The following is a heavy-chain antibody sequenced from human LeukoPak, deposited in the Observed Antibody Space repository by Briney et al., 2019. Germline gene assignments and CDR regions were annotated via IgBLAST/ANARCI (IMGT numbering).Heavy chain of an antibody. Sequence: GESLKISCKGSGCSFTSYWIGWVRQMPGKGLEWMGIIYPGDSDTRYSPSFQGQVTISADKSISTAYLQWSSLKASDTAMYYCARLPVGYYDSSHYYFDYWGQGTLVTVSS. J-gene: IGHJ4*02. CDR3: ARLPVGYYDSSHYYFDY. CDR1: GCSFTSYW. CDR2: IYPGDSDT. V-gene: IGHV5-51*01. D-gene: IGHD3-22*01.